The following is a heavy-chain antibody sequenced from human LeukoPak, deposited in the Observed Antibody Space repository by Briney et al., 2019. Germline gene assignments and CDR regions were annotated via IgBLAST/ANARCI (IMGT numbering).Heavy chain of an antibody. CDR2: ISGSGSYI. V-gene: IGHV3-21*05. CDR3: ARGHSSGYYPKY. CDR1: GFIYSNYD. D-gene: IGHD3-22*01. J-gene: IGHJ4*02. Sequence: PGGSLRLSCAASGFIYSNYDMNWVRQAPGKGREWVSYISGSGSYIDYADSVKGRFTISRDNAENSLYLQMNSLRAEDTAVYYCARGHSSGYYPKYWGQGTLVTVYS.